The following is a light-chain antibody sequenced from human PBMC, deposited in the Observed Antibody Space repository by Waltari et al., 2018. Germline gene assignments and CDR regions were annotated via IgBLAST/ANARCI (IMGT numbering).Light chain of an antibody. V-gene: IGLV2-14*03. CDR3: RSFTSSNSWV. CDR1: RSDVGGYNY. CDR2: DVS. J-gene: IGLJ3*02. Sequence: QSALTQPASVSGSPGQSITIPCTGTRSDVGGYNYVSWYQHHQGKAPKLMIYDVSNRPSGVSNRFSGSKSGNTASLTISGLQAEDEADYYCRSFTSSNSWVFGGGTKLTVL.